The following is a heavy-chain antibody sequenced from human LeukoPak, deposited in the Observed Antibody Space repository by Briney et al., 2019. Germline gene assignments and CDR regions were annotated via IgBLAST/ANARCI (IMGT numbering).Heavy chain of an antibody. Sequence: GGSLRLSCAASGFTFSSYAMSWVRQAPGKGLEWVSAISGSGGSTYYADSVKGRFTISRDNSMNTLYLQMNSLRAEDTAVYYCAKLHPTYYYGSGSYYDFGYWGQGTLVTVSS. D-gene: IGHD3-10*01. CDR2: ISGSGGST. J-gene: IGHJ4*02. CDR3: AKLHPTYYYGSGSYYDFGY. CDR1: GFTFSSYA. V-gene: IGHV3-23*01.